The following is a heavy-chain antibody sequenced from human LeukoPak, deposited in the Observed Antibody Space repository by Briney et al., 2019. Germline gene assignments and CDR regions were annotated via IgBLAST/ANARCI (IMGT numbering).Heavy chain of an antibody. V-gene: IGHV4-59*12. CDR2: IYYSGST. D-gene: IGHD3-22*01. Sequence: PSETLSLTCTVSGGSISSYYWSWIRQPPGKGLEWIGYIYYSGSTYYNPSLKSRVTISVGTSKNQFSLKLSSVTAADTAVYYCAREMARAYYDSSGYADYWGQGTLVTVSS. J-gene: IGHJ4*02. CDR1: GGSISSYY. CDR3: AREMARAYYDSSGYADY.